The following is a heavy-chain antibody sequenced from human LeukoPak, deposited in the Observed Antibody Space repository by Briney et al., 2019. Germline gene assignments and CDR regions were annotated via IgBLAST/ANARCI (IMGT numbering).Heavy chain of an antibody. CDR1: GFTFSSYW. D-gene: IGHD5-18*01. V-gene: IGHV3-7*01. CDR3: ARDSGDTAMVTAFDI. J-gene: IGHJ3*02. CDR2: IKQDGSEK. Sequence: GGSLRLSCAASGFTFSSYWMSWVRQAPGKGLEWVANIKQDGSEKYYVDSVKGRFTISRDNAKNSLYLQMNSLRAEDTAVYYCARDSGDTAMVTAFDIWGQGTMVTVSS.